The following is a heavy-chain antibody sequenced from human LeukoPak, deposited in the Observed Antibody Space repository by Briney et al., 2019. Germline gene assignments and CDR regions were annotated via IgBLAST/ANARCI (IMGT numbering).Heavy chain of an antibody. CDR3: ARGLLAGDYRTWYFDL. J-gene: IGHJ2*01. CDR1: GYTFTGYY. Sequence: GAAVKVSCKASGYTFTGYYVHWVRQAPGQGLEWMGWINSNSGGTNYAQKFQGRVTMTGDTSISTAYMELSRLRSDDTAVYYCARGLLAGDYRTWYFDLWGRGTLVTVSS. V-gene: IGHV1-2*02. CDR2: INSNSGGT. D-gene: IGHD4-11*01.